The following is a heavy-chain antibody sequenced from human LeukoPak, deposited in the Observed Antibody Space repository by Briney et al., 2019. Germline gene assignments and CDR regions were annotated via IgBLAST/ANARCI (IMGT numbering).Heavy chain of an antibody. CDR3: ARDRLGYCSSTSCPENWFDP. V-gene: IGHV1-2*02. J-gene: IGHJ5*02. Sequence: ASVKVSCKASGYTFTGYYMHWVRHAPGQGLEWMGWINPNSGGTNYAQKFQGRVTMTRDTSISTAYMELSRLRSDDTAVYYCARDRLGYCSSTSCPENWFDPWGQGTLVTVSS. D-gene: IGHD2-2*01. CDR2: INPNSGGT. CDR1: GYTFTGYY.